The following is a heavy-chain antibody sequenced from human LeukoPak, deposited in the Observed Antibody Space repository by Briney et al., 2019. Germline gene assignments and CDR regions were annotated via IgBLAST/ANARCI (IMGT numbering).Heavy chain of an antibody. CDR3: ARGGVWGTFDY. V-gene: IGHV3-7*01. D-gene: IGHD3-16*01. CDR2: IKQDGSEK. Sequence: GGSLRLSCAASGFTFSSYAMSWVRQAPGKGLEWVANIKQDGSEKYYVDSVKGRFTISRDNAKNSLYLQMNSLRAEDTAVYYCARGGVWGTFDYWGQGTLVTVSS. CDR1: GFTFSSYA. J-gene: IGHJ4*02.